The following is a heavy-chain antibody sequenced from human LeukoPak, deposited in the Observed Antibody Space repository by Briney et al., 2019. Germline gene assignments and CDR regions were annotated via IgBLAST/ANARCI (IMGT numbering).Heavy chain of an antibody. J-gene: IGHJ6*02. Sequence: GGSLRLSCAASGFTFLSYSMNWVRQAPGKGLEGVSYISSSSGTIYYADSVKGRFTISRDNAKDSLYLQMNSLRDEDTAVYYCAREGAAQTSYYGSAPSYYYGMDVWGQGTTVTVSS. V-gene: IGHV3-48*02. CDR3: AREGAAQTSYYGSAPSYYYGMDV. D-gene: IGHD3-10*01. CDR2: ISSSSGTI. CDR1: GFTFLSYS.